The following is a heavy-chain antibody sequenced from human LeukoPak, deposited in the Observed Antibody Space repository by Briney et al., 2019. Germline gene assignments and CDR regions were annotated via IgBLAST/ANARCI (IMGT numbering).Heavy chain of an antibody. J-gene: IGHJ4*02. D-gene: IGHD3-10*01. CDR2: ISSSGSTI. CDR1: GFTFSSYE. V-gene: IGHV3-48*03. CDR3: ARFPYYYGSGSDY. Sequence: GGSLRLSCAASGFTFSSYEMNWVRQAPGKGLEWVSYISSSGSTIYYADSVKGRFTISRDNAKNSLYRQMNSLRAEDTAVYYCARFPYYYGSGSDYWGQGTLVTVSS.